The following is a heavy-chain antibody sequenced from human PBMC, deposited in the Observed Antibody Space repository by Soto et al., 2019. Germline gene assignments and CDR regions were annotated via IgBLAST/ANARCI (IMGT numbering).Heavy chain of an antibody. Sequence: SVKVSCKASGGTFSSNAISWVRQAPGQGLEWMGGIIPIYASPNYAQNFQGRVTVTADKATSTAYLELSRLKFADSAIYYCAVTVTGSRSPLAHWGRGTLVTVSS. CDR2: IIPIYASP. J-gene: IGHJ4*02. D-gene: IGHD3-9*01. CDR1: GGTFSSNA. V-gene: IGHV1-69*06. CDR3: AVTVTGSRSPLAH.